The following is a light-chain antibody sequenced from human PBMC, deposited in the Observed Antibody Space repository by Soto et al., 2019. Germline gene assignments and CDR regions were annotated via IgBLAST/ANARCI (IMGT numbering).Light chain of an antibody. V-gene: IGKV1-5*01. CDR1: QNIRSR. J-gene: IGKJ3*01. CDR3: QQYNSYSPFT. CDR2: DAP. Sequence: DIQMTQSPSTLSASVGDKVTVTCRASQNIRSRLAWYQQKPGKAPNLLISDAPSLESRVPSRFSGSGSGTEFTLTISSLQPDDVATYYCQQYNSYSPFTFGPGTKVDIK.